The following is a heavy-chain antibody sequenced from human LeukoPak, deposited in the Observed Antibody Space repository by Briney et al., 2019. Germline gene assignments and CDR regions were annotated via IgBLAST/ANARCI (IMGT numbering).Heavy chain of an antibody. CDR2: INHSGST. CDR3: AKIRVRSGGDV. Sequence: PSETLSLTCAVYGGSFSGYYWSWIRQPPGKGLEWIGEINHSGSTNYNPSLKSRVTISVDTSKNQFSLKLSSVTAADTAVYYCAKIRVRSGGDVWGQGTTVTVSS. CDR1: GGSFSGYY. D-gene: IGHD3-10*01. V-gene: IGHV4-34*01. J-gene: IGHJ6*02.